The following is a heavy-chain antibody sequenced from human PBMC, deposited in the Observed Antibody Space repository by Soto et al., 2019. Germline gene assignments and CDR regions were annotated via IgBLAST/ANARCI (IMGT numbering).Heavy chain of an antibody. CDR2: IYYSGST. CDR3: ARQDYSNYEDYFDY. D-gene: IGHD4-4*01. CDR1: GGSISSSSYY. V-gene: IGHV4-39*01. Sequence: QLQLQESGPGLVKPSETLYLTCTVSGGSISSSSYYWVWIRQPPGKGLEGIGSIYYSGSTYYNPSLKSRVTVSVDTSKNQFSLKLSSVTAADTAVYYCARQDYSNYEDYFDYWGQGTLVTVSS. J-gene: IGHJ4*02.